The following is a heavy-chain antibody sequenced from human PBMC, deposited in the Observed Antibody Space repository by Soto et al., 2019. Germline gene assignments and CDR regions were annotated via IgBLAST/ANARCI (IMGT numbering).Heavy chain of an antibody. CDR1: GFTFSSYG. J-gene: IGHJ4*02. Sequence: GGSLRLSCAASGFTFSSYGMHWVRQAPGKGLEWVAVIWYDGSNKYYADSVKGRFTISRDNSKNTLYLQMNSLRAEDTAVYYCARSIFWNRFDYWGQGTLVTVSS. CDR2: IWYDGSNK. V-gene: IGHV3-33*01. CDR3: ARSIFWNRFDY. D-gene: IGHD3-9*01.